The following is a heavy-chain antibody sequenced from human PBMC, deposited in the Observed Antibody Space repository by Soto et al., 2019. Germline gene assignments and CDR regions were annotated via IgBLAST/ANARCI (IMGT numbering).Heavy chain of an antibody. V-gene: IGHV3-30*18. D-gene: IGHD6-19*01. J-gene: IGHJ5*02. CDR2: ISPDGSNK. Sequence: QVKLVESGGGVVQPGRSLRLSCAASGFSFSSYGMHWVRQAPGKGLEWVAVISPDGSNKDYADSVKGRFTISRDNSKNTLYLQMNSLRVEDTAVYYCMKPRSSLQWPPFDPWGHGTLVTVSS. CDR3: MKPRSSLQWPPFDP. CDR1: GFSFSSYG.